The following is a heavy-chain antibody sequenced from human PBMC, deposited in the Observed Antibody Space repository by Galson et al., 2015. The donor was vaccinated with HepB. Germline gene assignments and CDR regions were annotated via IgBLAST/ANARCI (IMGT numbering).Heavy chain of an antibody. CDR1: GFTFSSYA. J-gene: IGHJ6*02. Sequence: SLRLSCAASGFTFSSYAMHWVRQAPGKGLEWVAVISYDGSNKYYADSVKGRFTISGDNSKNTLYLQMNSLRAEDTAVYYCARLGVLQLWSTTAGHPGYLDYYGMDVWGQGTTVTVSS. CDR3: ARLGVLQLWSTTAGHPGYLDYYGMDV. CDR2: ISYDGSNK. V-gene: IGHV3-30-3*01. D-gene: IGHD5-18*01.